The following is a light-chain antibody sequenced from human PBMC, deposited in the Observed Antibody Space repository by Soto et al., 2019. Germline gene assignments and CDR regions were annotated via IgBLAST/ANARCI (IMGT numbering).Light chain of an antibody. CDR1: QSISSW. J-gene: IGKJ1*01. Sequence: DIQMTQSPSTLSASVGDRVTITCRASQSISSWLAWYQQKPGKAPKLLIYDASSLESGVPSRFSGSGSGTEFTLTIISLQPDDFATDYCQQYNSYPWTFGQGTKVDIK. CDR3: QQYNSYPWT. V-gene: IGKV1-5*01. CDR2: DAS.